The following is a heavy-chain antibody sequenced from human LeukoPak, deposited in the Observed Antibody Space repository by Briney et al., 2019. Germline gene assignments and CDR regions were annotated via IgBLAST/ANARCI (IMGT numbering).Heavy chain of an antibody. CDR1: GFTFSSYG. V-gene: IGHV3-33*06. CDR2: IWYDGSNK. D-gene: IGHD3-22*01. Sequence: GGSLRLSCAASGFTFSSYGMHWVRQAPGKGLEWVAVIWYDGSNKYYADSVKGRFTISRDNSKNTLYLQMNSLRAEDTAVYYCAKDQEGGNESSGPSFEYWGQGTLVTVSS. J-gene: IGHJ4*02. CDR3: AKDQEGGNESSGPSFEY.